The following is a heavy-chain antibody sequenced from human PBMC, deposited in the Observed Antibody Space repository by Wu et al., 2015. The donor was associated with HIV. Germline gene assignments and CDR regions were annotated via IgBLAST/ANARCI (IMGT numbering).Heavy chain of an antibody. V-gene: IGHV1-18*01. CDR1: GYIFTTYG. Sequence: QIQLVQSGPEVKKPGASVKVSCKTSGYIFTTYGVSWVRQAPGQGLEWMGWINPYNGKPVYTEKVRDRVTMTTDTSTSTVYLELRGLRSDDTAVYYCARDPSGLYCVENXCRFAYFDYWGQGTPVTVSS. J-gene: IGHJ4*02. D-gene: IGHD2-21*01. CDR3: ARDPSGLYCVENXCRFAYFDY. CDR2: INPYNGKP.